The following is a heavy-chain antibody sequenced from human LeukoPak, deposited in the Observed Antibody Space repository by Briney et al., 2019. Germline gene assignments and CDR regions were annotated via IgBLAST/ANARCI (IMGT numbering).Heavy chain of an antibody. CDR3: GRGITYKFDY. J-gene: IGHJ4*02. CDR1: GFTFSNYW. Sequence: PGKSLRLSCAASGFTFSNYWMTWVRQAPGKGLEWVANMNPDGSATYHVDSVKGRFTISRDNAKNSLYLQMISLRAEDTAVYYCGRGITYKFDYWGQGTLVTVSS. D-gene: IGHD5-24*01. CDR2: MNPDGSAT. V-gene: IGHV3-7*04.